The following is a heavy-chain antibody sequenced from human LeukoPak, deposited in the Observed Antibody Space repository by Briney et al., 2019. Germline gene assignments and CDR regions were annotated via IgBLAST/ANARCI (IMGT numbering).Heavy chain of an antibody. CDR3: ARVSRLWWARDI. CDR1: GGPFSAYY. Sequence: PSETLSLTCAVYGGPFSAYYWSWMRQPPGKGLEWIGEINHSGSTNYNPSLKSRVNISVDTSKNQFSLKLSSVTAADTAVYYCARVSRLWWARDIWGQGTMVTVSS. V-gene: IGHV4-34*01. D-gene: IGHD2-21*01. CDR2: INHSGST. J-gene: IGHJ3*02.